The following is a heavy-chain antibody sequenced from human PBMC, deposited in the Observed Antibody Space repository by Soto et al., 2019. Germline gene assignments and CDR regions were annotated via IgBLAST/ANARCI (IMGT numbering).Heavy chain of an antibody. Sequence: GGSLRLSCAASGFTFDSYAMSWVRRAPGKGLEWVSAVSGSGGNTYYADSVKGRFTTSRDNSKNTLYLQLNSLRAEDTAVYYCAKDLGSSWYFVVYFDYWGQGTLVTVSS. CDR2: VSGSGGNT. D-gene: IGHD6-13*01. V-gene: IGHV3-23*01. CDR3: AKDLGSSWYFVVYFDY. J-gene: IGHJ4*02. CDR1: GFTFDSYA.